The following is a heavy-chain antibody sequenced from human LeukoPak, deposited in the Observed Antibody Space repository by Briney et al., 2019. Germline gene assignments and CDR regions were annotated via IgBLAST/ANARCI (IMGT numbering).Heavy chain of an antibody. V-gene: IGHV5-51*01. CDR1: EYSFTSYW. CDR3: ARHGTDYYGSGSYDAFDI. J-gene: IGHJ3*02. Sequence: GESLKISCKGSEYSFTSYWIGWVRQMPGKGLEWMGIIYPGDSDTRYSPSFQGQVTISADKSISTAYLQWSSLKASDTAMYYCARHGTDYYGSGSYDAFDIWGQGTMVTVSS. CDR2: IYPGDSDT. D-gene: IGHD3-10*01.